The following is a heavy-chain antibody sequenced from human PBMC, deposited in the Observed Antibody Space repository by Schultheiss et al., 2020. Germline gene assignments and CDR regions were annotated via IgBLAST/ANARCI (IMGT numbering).Heavy chain of an antibody. J-gene: IGHJ6*02. D-gene: IGHD3-10*01. V-gene: IGHV3-23*01. CDR3: AKAYYYGSGSYFYYYYGMDV. CDR1: GFTFFTYA. CDR2: ISDSGSIT. Sequence: GGSLRLSCAASGFTFFTYAMTWVRQAPGKGLEWVSGISDSGSITYYADSVKGRFTISRDNAKNSLYLQMNSLRAEDTAVYYCAKAYYYGSGSYFYYYYGMDVWGQGTTVTVSS.